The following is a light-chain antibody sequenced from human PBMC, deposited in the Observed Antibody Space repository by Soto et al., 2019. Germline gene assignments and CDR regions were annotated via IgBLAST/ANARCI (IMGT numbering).Light chain of an antibody. CDR1: QGISSY. CDR3: QQYNSYPWT. J-gene: IGKJ1*01. Sequence: IQLTQSPSSLSASVGDRVTITCRASQGISSYLAWYQQKPGKAPKLLIYTASTLQSGVPSRFSGSGSGTEFTLTISSLQPDDFATYYCQQYNSYPWTFGQGTKVDIK. CDR2: TAS. V-gene: IGKV1-9*01.